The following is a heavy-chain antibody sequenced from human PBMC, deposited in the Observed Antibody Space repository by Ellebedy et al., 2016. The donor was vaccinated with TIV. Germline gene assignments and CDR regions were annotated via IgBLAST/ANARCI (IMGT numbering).Heavy chain of an antibody. V-gene: IGHV1-8*01. CDR3: ASGGGCSNSTCFEDWFDP. D-gene: IGHD2-2*01. CDR2: MNPNSGKT. CDR1: GYTFTSYD. Sequence: AASVKVSCKASGYTFTSYDINWVRQASGQGLEWMGWMNPNSGKTGYPQKFQGRVTMTRNTSISTAYMELSSLRSEDTAVYYCASGGGCSNSTCFEDWFDPWGQGTLVTVSS. J-gene: IGHJ5*02.